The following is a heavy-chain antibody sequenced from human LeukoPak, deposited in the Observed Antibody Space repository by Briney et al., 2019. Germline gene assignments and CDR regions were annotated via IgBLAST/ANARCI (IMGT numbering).Heavy chain of an antibody. CDR3: ARGRPWIQLWLAVYYFDY. V-gene: IGHV4-34*01. D-gene: IGHD5-18*01. CDR1: GGSFSGYY. Sequence: PSETLPLTCAVYGGSFSGYYWSWIRQPPGKGLEWIGEINHSGSTNYNPSLKSRVTISVDTSKNQFSLKLSSVTAADTAVYYCARGRPWIQLWLAVYYFDYWGQGTLVTVSS. J-gene: IGHJ4*02. CDR2: INHSGST.